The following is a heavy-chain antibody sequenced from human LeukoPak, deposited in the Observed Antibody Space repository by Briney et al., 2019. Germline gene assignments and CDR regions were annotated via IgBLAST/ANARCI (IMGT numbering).Heavy chain of an antibody. Sequence: GSTNYAQKYQGRVTITADESTSTAYMELSSLRSEDTAVYYCASTGYPYYYDSSGYSFDYWGQGTLVTVSS. CDR2: GST. V-gene: IGHV1-69*01. D-gene: IGHD3-22*01. J-gene: IGHJ4*02. CDR3: ASTGYPYYYDSSGYSFDY.